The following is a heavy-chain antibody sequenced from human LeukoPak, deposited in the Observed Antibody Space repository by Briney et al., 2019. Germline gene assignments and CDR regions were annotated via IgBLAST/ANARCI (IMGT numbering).Heavy chain of an antibody. J-gene: IGHJ6*02. CDR3: ARDFESGTSYYYYGMDV. Sequence: ASVKVSCKASGYTFTGYYMHWVRQAPGQGLEWMGWINPNSGGTNYAQKFQGRVTMTRDTSISTAYMELSRLRSDDTAVYYCARDFESGTSYYYYGMDVWGQGTTVTLSS. V-gene: IGHV1-2*02. CDR1: GYTFTGYY. CDR2: INPNSGGT. D-gene: IGHD6-25*01.